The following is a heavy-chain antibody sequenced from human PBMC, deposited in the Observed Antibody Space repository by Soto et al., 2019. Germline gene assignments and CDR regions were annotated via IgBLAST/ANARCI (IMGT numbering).Heavy chain of an antibody. D-gene: IGHD3-9*01. Sequence: QVQLVQSGAEVKKPGSSVKVSCKTSGGSLSINAISWVRQARGQGFEWMGGISPIFGATKYIDKFQGRLTSAADESTSTVYMELGSLTSEETAVYFCTRDQSNYDVLTVWGQGNQVTVSS. J-gene: IGHJ4*01. CDR2: ISPIFGAT. V-gene: IGHV1-69*01. CDR3: TRDQSNYDVLTV. CDR1: GGSLSINA.